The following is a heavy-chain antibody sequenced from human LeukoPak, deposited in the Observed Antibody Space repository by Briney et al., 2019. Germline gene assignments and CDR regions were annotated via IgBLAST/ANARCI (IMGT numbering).Heavy chain of an antibody. Sequence: PGGSLRLSCAASGFTFSSYGMHWVRQAPGKGLEWVVAISYDGSNKYYADSVKGRFTISRDNSKNTLYLQMNSLRAEDTAVYYCAKDQGSKMTAAAGLYYYGMDVWGQGTTVTVSS. CDR2: ISYDGSNK. CDR1: GFTFSSYG. J-gene: IGHJ6*02. D-gene: IGHD6-13*01. V-gene: IGHV3-30*18. CDR3: AKDQGSKMTAAAGLYYYGMDV.